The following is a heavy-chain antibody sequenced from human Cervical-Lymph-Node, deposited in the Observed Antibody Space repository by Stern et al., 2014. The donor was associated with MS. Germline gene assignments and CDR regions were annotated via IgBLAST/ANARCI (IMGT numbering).Heavy chain of an antibody. J-gene: IGHJ6*02. CDR2: SNPSGGST. Sequence: VQLVQSGAEVKKPGASVKVSCKASGYTFTSYYMHWVRQAPGQGLEWMASSNPSGGSTSYAQKFQGRVTMTRDTSTSTVYMELSSLRSEDTAVYYCAREVAGHRLGMMDVWGQGTTVTVSS. D-gene: IGHD6-19*01. CDR1: GYTFTSYY. CDR3: AREVAGHRLGMMDV. V-gene: IGHV1-46*01.